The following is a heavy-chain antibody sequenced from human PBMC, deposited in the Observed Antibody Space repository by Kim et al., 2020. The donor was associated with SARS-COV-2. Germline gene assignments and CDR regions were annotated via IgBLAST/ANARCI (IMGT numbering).Heavy chain of an antibody. V-gene: IGHV3-9*01. D-gene: IGHD3-3*01. CDR2: ISWNSGSI. J-gene: IGHJ6*03. Sequence: GGSLRLSCAASGFTFDDYAMHWVRQAPGKGLEWVSGISWNSGSIGYADSVKGRFTISRDNAKNSLYLQMNSLRAEDTALYYCASGVYYYYYMDVWGKGTT. CDR1: GFTFDDYA. CDR3: ASGVYYYYYMDV.